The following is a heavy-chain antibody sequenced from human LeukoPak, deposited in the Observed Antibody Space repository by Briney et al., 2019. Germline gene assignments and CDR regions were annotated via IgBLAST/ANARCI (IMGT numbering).Heavy chain of an antibody. CDR2: IYSSENT. Sequence: SETLSLTCTVSGGSMSSYYWTWIRQPAGKRLEWIGRIYSSENTNYNPSLKSRITMSLDTSRNQFSLKLSSVTAADTAVYYCARAPQLTGRSDSWGQGTLVTVSS. CDR3: ARAPQLTGRSDS. D-gene: IGHD7-27*01. V-gene: IGHV4-4*07. J-gene: IGHJ4*02. CDR1: GGSMSSYY.